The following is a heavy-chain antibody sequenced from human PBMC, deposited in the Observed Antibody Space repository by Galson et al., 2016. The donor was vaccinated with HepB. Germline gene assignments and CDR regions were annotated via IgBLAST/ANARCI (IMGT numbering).Heavy chain of an antibody. CDR2: LRIKVNNYAT. CDR1: GFTFSGSA. Sequence: SLRLSCAASGFTFSGSAIHWVRQASGKGLEWVGRLRIKVNNYATAYAASVKGRFTISRDDTKHTAYLQMNSLKTEYTAVYYCTRRREIFWTGRLSPYYYYGMDVWGQGTTVTVSS. CDR3: TRRREIFWTGRLSPYYYYGMDV. V-gene: IGHV3-73*01. J-gene: IGHJ6*02. D-gene: IGHD3/OR15-3a*01.